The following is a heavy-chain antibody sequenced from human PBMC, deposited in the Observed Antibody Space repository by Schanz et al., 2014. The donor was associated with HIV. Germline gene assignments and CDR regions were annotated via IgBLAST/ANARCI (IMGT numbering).Heavy chain of an antibody. CDR3: ARESNGAFDL. CDR2: INALGTTT. V-gene: IGHV3-74*01. CDR1: GFTFSNDC. Sequence: EVQLVESGGGLVQPGGSLRLSCAASGFTFSNDCMHWVRQAPGKGLVWVSRINALGTTTAYADSVKGRFAISRDNAKRTLYLQMNSLRAEESAVFYCARESNGAFDLWGRGTLVTVSS. J-gene: IGHJ2*01.